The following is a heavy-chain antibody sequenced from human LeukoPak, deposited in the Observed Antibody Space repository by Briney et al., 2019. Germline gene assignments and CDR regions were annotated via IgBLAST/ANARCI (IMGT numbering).Heavy chain of an antibody. CDR3: ARGEGDYSDSYHFDY. V-gene: IGHV3-33*01. Sequence: GRSLRLYCAASGFTFSSYGMHWVRQSPGKGLEWVAVIWYDGSNKYYADSVKGRFTISRDNSKNTLYLQMNSLRAEDTAVYYCARGEGDYSDSYHFDYWGQGTLVTVSS. CDR2: IWYDGSNK. J-gene: IGHJ4*02. CDR1: GFTFSSYG. D-gene: IGHD4-11*01.